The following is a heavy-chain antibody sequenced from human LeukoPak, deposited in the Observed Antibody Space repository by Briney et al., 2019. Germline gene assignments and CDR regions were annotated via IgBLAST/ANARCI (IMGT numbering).Heavy chain of an antibody. CDR2: IIPIFGTA. CDR1: GGTFSSYA. D-gene: IGHD2-2*01. V-gene: IGHV1-69*13. Sequence: SVKVSCKASGGTFSSYAISWVRQAPGQGLEWMGGIIPIFGTANYAQKFQGRVTITADESTSTAYMELSSLRSEDTAVYYCAREVRCSTTRCYGLFDYWGQGILVTVSS. J-gene: IGHJ4*02. CDR3: AREVRCSTTRCYGLFDY.